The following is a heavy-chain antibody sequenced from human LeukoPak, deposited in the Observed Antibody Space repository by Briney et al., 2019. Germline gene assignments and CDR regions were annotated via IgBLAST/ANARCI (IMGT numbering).Heavy chain of an antibody. J-gene: IGHJ4*02. Sequence: GGSLRLSCAVSGFSVTNNYMSWVRQAPGKGLEWVSVFYVGGATYYADSVKGRFAISRDNSENTLYLQMKSLRAEDTAVYYCARGDGYNFFDYWGQGTLVTVSS. CDR2: FYVGGAT. V-gene: IGHV3-53*01. CDR1: GFSVTNNY. D-gene: IGHD5-24*01. CDR3: ARGDGYNFFDY.